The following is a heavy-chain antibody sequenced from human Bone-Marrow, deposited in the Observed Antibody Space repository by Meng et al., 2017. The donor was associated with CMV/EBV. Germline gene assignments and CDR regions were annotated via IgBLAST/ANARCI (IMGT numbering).Heavy chain of an antibody. J-gene: IGHJ4*02. V-gene: IGHV4-34*01. Sequence: SETLSLTCPVYGGSFSGYYWSWIRQPPGKGLEWIGEINHSGSPNYNPSLKSRVTISVDTSKNQFSLKLSSVTAADTAVYYCARWASGSRHFDYWGQGTLVTVSS. CDR3: ARWASGSRHFDY. D-gene: IGHD3-10*01. CDR1: GGSFSGYY. CDR2: INHSGSP.